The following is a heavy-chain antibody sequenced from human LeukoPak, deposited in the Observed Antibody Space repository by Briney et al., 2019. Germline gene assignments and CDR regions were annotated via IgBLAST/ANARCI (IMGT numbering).Heavy chain of an antibody. CDR2: ISSSGSTI. V-gene: IGHV3-11*01. Sequence: GGSLRLSSAASGFTFSDYYMSWIRQAPGKGLEWVSYISSSGSTIYYADSVKGRFTISRDNAKNSLYLQMNSLRAEDTAVYYCARDGLGYSSSWYYYGMDVWGQGTTVTVSS. CDR1: GFTFSDYY. J-gene: IGHJ6*02. D-gene: IGHD6-13*01. CDR3: ARDGLGYSSSWYYYGMDV.